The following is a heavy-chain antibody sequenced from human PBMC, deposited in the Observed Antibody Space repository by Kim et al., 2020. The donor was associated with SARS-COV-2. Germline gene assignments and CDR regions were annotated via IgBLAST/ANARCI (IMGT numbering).Heavy chain of an antibody. Sequence: SLRHSCTASGFTFGDYAMSWFRQAPGKGLEWVGFIRSKAYGGTTEYAASVKGRFTISRDDSKSIAYLQMNSLKTEDTAVYYCTRAEYYYGSGSHTDFDYWGQGTLVTVSS. CDR2: IRSKAYGGTT. CDR3: TRAEYYYGSGSHTDFDY. V-gene: IGHV3-49*03. J-gene: IGHJ4*02. D-gene: IGHD3-10*01. CDR1: GFTFGDYA.